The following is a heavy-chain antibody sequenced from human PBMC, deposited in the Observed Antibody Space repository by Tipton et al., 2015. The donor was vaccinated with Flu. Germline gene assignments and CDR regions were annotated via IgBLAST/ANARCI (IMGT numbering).Heavy chain of an antibody. CDR2: VSAGGGGP. V-gene: IGHV3-23*01. J-gene: IGHJ4*02. Sequence: SLRLSCAASGFTFNNYAMNWVRQAPGKGLEWVSAVSAGGGGPTYADSVRGRFTISRDNSKNTLYLQMNSLRAEDTAVYYCAKELGYCRSTTCYKPFDYWGQGTLVTVSS. CDR3: AKELGYCRSTTCYKPFDY. CDR1: GFTFNNYA. D-gene: IGHD2-2*02.